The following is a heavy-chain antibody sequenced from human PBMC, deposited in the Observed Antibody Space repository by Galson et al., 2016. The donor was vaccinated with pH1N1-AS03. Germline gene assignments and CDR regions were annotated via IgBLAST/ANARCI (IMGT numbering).Heavy chain of an antibody. V-gene: IGHV4-4*01. J-gene: IGHJ4*02. Sequence: ETLSLTCAVSGGSMTSPDWWTWVRQPPGKGLEWLGEVHYSGTTSYNPSPNSPVTMSIDKSNNQFSLNLGSVTAADTAVYFCASAGYHTPGYHYWGQGALVTVSS. D-gene: IGHD3-16*02. CDR2: VHYSGTT. CDR3: ASAGYHTPGYHY. CDR1: GGSMTSPDW.